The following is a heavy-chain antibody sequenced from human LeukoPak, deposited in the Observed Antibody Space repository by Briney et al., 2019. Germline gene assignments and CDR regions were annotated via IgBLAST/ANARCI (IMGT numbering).Heavy chain of an antibody. CDR2: IKQDGRET. J-gene: IGHJ5*02. CDR1: GFTFSNFW. Sequence: GGSLRLSCAASGFTFSNFWMSWVRQAPGKGLEWVANIKQDGRETYYVDSVKGRFTISRDNAKNSLYLQMNSLRDEDTAVYYCARDGSSWPTQKVNWFVPWGQGTLVTVSS. D-gene: IGHD6-13*01. CDR3: ARDGSSWPTQKVNWFVP. V-gene: IGHV3-7*01.